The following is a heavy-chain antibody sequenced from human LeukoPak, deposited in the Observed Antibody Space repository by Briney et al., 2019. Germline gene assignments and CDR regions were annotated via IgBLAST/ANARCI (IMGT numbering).Heavy chain of an antibody. CDR2: IRYDGSNK. Sequence: SGGSLRLSCAASGFTFSSYGMHWVRQAPGKGLEWVSFIRYDGSNKYYADSVKGRFTISRDNSKNTLYLQMNSLRAEDTAVYYCAKSASFYYYYYYMDVWGKGTTVTVSS. CDR1: GFTFSSYG. J-gene: IGHJ6*03. CDR3: AKSASFYYYYYYMDV. D-gene: IGHD3-10*01. V-gene: IGHV3-30*02.